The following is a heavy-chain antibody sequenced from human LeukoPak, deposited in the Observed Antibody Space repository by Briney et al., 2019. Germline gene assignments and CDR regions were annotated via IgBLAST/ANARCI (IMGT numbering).Heavy chain of an antibody. CDR2: IIPIFGTA. D-gene: IGHD6-13*01. V-gene: IGHV1-69*01. CDR3: ASTLAAAAGTVFDY. Sequence: GASVKVSCKASGGTFSSYAISWVRQAPGQGLEWMGGIIPIFGTANYAQKFQGRVTITADESTSTAYMELSSLRSEDTAVYYCASTLAAAAGTVFDYWGQGTLVTVSS. CDR1: GGTFSSYA. J-gene: IGHJ4*02.